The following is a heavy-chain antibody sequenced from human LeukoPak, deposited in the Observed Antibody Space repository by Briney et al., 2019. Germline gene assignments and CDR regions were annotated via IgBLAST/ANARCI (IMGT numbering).Heavy chain of an antibody. CDR3: ARGLGIQWAYFDY. V-gene: IGHV3-64*01. J-gene: IGHJ4*02. Sequence: GGSLRLSCAASGFTFSSYAMHWVRQAPGEGLEYVSAISSIGGSTYYANSVKGRFTISRDNSTNTLYLRMCSVRAAEMPLYYFARGLGIQWAYFDYWGQGTLVTVSS. D-gene: IGHD1-26*01. CDR2: ISSIGGST. CDR1: GFTFSSYA.